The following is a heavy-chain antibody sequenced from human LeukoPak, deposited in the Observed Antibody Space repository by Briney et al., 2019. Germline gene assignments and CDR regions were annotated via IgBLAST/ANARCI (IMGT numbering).Heavy chain of an antibody. D-gene: IGHD2-15*01. J-gene: IGHJ4*02. CDR3: AKDGDYCSGGSCYSTPYFDY. CDR2: IRYDGNKK. Sequence: PGGSLRLSCTASGFPFSSYGMHWVRQAPGKGLVWVAIIRYDGNKKYYADSVKGRFAISRDNSKNTLDLQMNSLRAEDTAVYYCAKDGDYCSGGSCYSTPYFDYWGQGTLVTVSS. CDR1: GFPFSSYG. V-gene: IGHV3-30*02.